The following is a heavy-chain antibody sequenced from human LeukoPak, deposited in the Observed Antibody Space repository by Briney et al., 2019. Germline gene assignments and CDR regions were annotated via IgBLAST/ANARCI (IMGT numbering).Heavy chain of an antibody. D-gene: IGHD2-2*02. CDR3: AKDAGWYCSSTSCHNFDY. Sequence: PGGSLRLSCAASGFTFSSYAMSWVRQAPGEGLEWVSAISGSGGSTYYADSVKGRFTISRDNSKNTLYLQMNSLRAEDTAVYYCAKDAGWYCSSTSCHNFDYWGQGTLVTVSS. CDR2: ISGSGGST. V-gene: IGHV3-23*01. CDR1: GFTFSSYA. J-gene: IGHJ4*02.